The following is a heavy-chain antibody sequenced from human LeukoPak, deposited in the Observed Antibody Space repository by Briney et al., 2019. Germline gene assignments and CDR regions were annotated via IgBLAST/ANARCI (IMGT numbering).Heavy chain of an antibody. Sequence: GGSLRLSCAASRFTFSSYAMSWVRQAPGKGLEWVSYISSSGSTIYYADSVKGRFTISRDNAKNSLYLQMNSLRAEDTAVYYCARLTSNYYGDYFDYWGQGTLVTVSS. J-gene: IGHJ4*02. D-gene: IGHD4-11*01. V-gene: IGHV3-48*04. CDR1: RFTFSSYA. CDR2: ISSSGSTI. CDR3: ARLTSNYYGDYFDY.